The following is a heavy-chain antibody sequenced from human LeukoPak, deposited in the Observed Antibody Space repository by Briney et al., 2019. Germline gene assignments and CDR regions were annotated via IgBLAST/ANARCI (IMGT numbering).Heavy chain of an antibody. V-gene: IGHV4-39*01. CDR2: IYYSGST. J-gene: IGHJ4*02. Sequence: SETLSLTCTVSGGSISSSSYYWGWIRQPPGKGLEWIGSIYYSGSTYYNPSLKSRVTISVDTSKNQFSLKLSSVTAADTAVYYCARRDYGDHVLVDYWGQGTLVTVSS. D-gene: IGHD4-17*01. CDR3: ARRDYGDHVLVDY. CDR1: GGSISSSSYY.